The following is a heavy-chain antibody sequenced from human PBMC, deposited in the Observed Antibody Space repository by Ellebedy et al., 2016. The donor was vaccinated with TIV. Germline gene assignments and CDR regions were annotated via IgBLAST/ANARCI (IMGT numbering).Heavy chain of an antibody. CDR2: IYYSGST. J-gene: IGHJ4*02. V-gene: IGHV4-39*01. CDR1: GGSISSSVYY. CDR3: ARHRTRTVVATAVFDY. Sequence: MPSETLSLTCTVSGGSISSSVYYRGWIRQPPGKGLEWIGSIYYSGSTHYNPSLKSQITISLDTAKNQFSLRLGSVTAADTAVYYCARHRTRTVVATAVFDYWGQGSLVTVSS. D-gene: IGHD2-21*02.